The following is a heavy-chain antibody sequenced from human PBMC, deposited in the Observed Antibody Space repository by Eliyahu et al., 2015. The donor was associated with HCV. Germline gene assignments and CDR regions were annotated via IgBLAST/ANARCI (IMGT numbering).Heavy chain of an antibody. J-gene: IGHJ4*02. Sequence: EVQLLESGGGLVQPGGSLXXSCAXSGXXXXGYAMSLVRQAPGKGVEWVSGISGSRGSTFYADSVKGRFTISRDNSKNTLYLQMNSLRGDDTAVYYCAKTIDESGYYPFDYWGQGTLVTVSP. CDR1: GXXXXGYA. D-gene: IGHD3-22*01. CDR3: AKTIDESGYYPFDY. V-gene: IGHV3-23*01. CDR2: ISGSRGST.